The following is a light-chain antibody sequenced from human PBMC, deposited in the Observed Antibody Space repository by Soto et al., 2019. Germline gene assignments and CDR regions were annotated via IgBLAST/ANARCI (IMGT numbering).Light chain of an antibody. CDR2: GAS. J-gene: IGKJ5*01. CDR3: QRYGSSPLIT. CDR1: QSVSSSY. Sequence: EIVLTQSPGTLSLSPGERATLSCRAIQSVSSSYLAWYQQKPGQAPRLLIYGASSRATGIPGRFSGSGSGTDFTLTISRLEPEDFAVYFCQRYGSSPLITFGQGTRLEIK. V-gene: IGKV3-20*01.